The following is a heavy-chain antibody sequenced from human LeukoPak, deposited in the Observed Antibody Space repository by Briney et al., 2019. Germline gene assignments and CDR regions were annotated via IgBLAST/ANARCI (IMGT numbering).Heavy chain of an antibody. CDR2: IYYNGST. Sequence: ASETLSLTCTVSGGSINDYYWSWIRQSPGKGLEWIGYIYYNGSTNYNPSLKSRVTISIDTSRNHFSLKLSSVTAADTAVYYCARHNSGWDEDAFDIWGQGTMVTVSS. J-gene: IGHJ3*02. V-gene: IGHV4-59*01. CDR3: ARHNSGWDEDAFDI. D-gene: IGHD6-19*01. CDR1: GGSINDYY.